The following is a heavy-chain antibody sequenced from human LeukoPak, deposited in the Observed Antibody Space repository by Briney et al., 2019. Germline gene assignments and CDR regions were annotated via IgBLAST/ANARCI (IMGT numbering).Heavy chain of an antibody. Sequence: GGSLRLSCAACGFTFSKYWMNWVRQPPGKGLEGVAIIKSDGSDRYSVDSEKGRFTVSRDNAKNSLYLQMSSLRAEDTAVYYCARGGHRQKEFWGQGTLVTVSS. CDR3: ARGGHRQKEF. D-gene: IGHD3-10*01. J-gene: IGHJ4*02. CDR1: GFTFSKYW. V-gene: IGHV3-7*01. CDR2: IKSDGSDR.